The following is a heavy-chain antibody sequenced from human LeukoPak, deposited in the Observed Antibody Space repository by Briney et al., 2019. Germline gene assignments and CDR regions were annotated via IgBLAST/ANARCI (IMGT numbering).Heavy chain of an antibody. V-gene: IGHV1-69*13. CDR3: ARDLTDDAFDI. D-gene: IGHD3-16*01. CDR2: IIPIFGTA. Sequence: ASVKVSCKASGGTFSSYAISWVRQAPGQGLEWMGGIIPIFGTANYAQKFQGRVTITADESTSTAYMELSSLRSEDTAVYYCARDLTDDAFDIWGQGKWSPSLQ. CDR1: GGTFSSYA. J-gene: IGHJ3*02.